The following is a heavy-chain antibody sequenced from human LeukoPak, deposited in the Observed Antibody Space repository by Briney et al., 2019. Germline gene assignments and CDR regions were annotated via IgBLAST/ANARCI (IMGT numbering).Heavy chain of an antibody. CDR3: VKDAWYNWNGAWRGAFDI. CDR2: ISSNGGST. V-gene: IGHV3-64D*06. J-gene: IGHJ3*02. D-gene: IGHD1-1*01. CDR1: GFTFSSYA. Sequence: GGSLRLSCSAYGFTFSSYAMHWVRQAPGKGLEYVSAISSNGGSTYYADSVKGRFTISRDNSENTLYLQMSSLRAEDTAVYYGVKDAWYNWNGAWRGAFDIWGQGTMVTVSS.